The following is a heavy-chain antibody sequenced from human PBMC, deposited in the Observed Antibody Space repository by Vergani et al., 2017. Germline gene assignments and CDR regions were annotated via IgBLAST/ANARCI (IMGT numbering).Heavy chain of an antibody. CDR3: ARGAAYYYYGMDV. J-gene: IGHJ6*02. CDR2: IYYSGST. V-gene: IGHV4-39*07. CDR1: GGSISSSSYY. Sequence: QLQLQESGPGLVKPSETLSLTCTVSGGSISSSSYYWGWIRQPPGKGLEWIGSIYYSGSTYYNPSLKSRVTISVETSKNQFSLKLSSVTAADTAVYYCARGAAYYYYGMDVWGQGTTVTVSS.